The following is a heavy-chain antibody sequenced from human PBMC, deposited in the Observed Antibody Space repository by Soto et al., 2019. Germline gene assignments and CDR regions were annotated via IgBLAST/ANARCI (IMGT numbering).Heavy chain of an antibody. Sequence: EASVKVSCKASGYTFTNSDINWVRQAPGQGLEWMGWMNPDSGHAAYAQKFQGRVTLTTSTSTSTVYMEMRSLGSEDTAVYYCARRPHCSGGICYYGLDNWGQGTLVTVSP. D-gene: IGHD2-15*01. CDR2: MNPDSGHA. J-gene: IGHJ4*02. V-gene: IGHV1-8*01. CDR1: GYTFTNSD. CDR3: ARRPHCSGGICYYGLDN.